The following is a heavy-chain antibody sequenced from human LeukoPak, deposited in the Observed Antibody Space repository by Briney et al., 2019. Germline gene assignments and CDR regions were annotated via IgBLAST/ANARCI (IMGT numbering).Heavy chain of an antibody. CDR1: GGSISSGSYY. V-gene: IGHV4-61*02. J-gene: IGHJ5*02. Sequence: PSETLSLTCTVSGGSISSGSYYWSWIRQPAGKGLEWIGRIYTSGSTNYNPSLKSRVTISVDTSKNQFSLKLSSVTAADTAVYYCARDRGDSSSWYRWFDPWGQGTLVTVSS. CDR2: IYTSGST. D-gene: IGHD6-13*01. CDR3: ARDRGDSSSWYRWFDP.